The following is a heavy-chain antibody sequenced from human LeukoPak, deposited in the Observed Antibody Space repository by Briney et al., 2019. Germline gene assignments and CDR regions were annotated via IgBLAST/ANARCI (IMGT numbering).Heavy chain of an antibody. J-gene: IGHJ4*02. D-gene: IGHD1-1*01. V-gene: IGHV1-69*06. Sequence: ASVKVSCKASGDTFSNYAISWVRQAPGQALEWMGGIIPIFGTAKYAQKFQGRVTITADTSTSTAYMELSSLRSDDTAVYYCARLGGTSDYWGQGTLVTVSS. CDR3: ARLGGTSDY. CDR2: IIPIFGTA. CDR1: GDTFSNYA.